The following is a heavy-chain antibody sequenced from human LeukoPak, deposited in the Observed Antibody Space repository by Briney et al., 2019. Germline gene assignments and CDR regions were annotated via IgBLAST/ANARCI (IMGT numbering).Heavy chain of an antibody. V-gene: IGHV1-8*01. D-gene: IGHD3-22*01. CDR2: MNPNSGNT. CDR1: GYTFTSYD. Sequence: ASVKVSCKASGYTFTSYDINWVRQAAGQGLEWMGWMNPNSGNTGYAQKFQGRVTMTRNTSISTAYMELSSLRSEDTAVYYCARGIDYYDSSRYYYYFGYWGQGTLVTVSS. CDR3: ARGIDYYDSSRYYYYFGY. J-gene: IGHJ4*02.